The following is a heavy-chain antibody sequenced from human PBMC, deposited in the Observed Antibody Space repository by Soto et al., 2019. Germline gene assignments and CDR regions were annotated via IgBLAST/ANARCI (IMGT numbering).Heavy chain of an antibody. CDR3: ARIGGYDFWSGYTPYQGGMDV. Sequence: ASVKVSCKASGYTFTGYYMHWVRQAPGQGLEGMGWINPNSGGTNYAQKFQGRVTMTRDTSISTAYMELSRLRSDDTAVYYCARIGGYDFWSGYTPYQGGMDVWGQGTTVTVSS. CDR1: GYTFTGYY. J-gene: IGHJ6*02. D-gene: IGHD3-3*01. V-gene: IGHV1-2*02. CDR2: INPNSGGT.